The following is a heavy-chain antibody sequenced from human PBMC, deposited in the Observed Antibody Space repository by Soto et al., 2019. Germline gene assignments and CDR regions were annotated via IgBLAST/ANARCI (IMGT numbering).Heavy chain of an antibody. D-gene: IGHD4-4*01. Sequence: SISTSGYYWSWIRQPPGKGLEWFGYIYYSGSTNYNPSLKSRVTISVDTSKNQFSLKLSSVTAADTAVYYCARLSNYYYYGMDDGGQGTRVTVSS. J-gene: IGHJ6*02. CDR2: IYYSGST. CDR1: SISTSGYY. V-gene: IGHV4-61*08. CDR3: ARLSNYYYYGMDD.